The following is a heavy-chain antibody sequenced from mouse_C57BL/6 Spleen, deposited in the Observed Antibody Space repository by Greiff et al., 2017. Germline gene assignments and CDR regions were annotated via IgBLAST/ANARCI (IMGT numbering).Heavy chain of an antibody. J-gene: IGHJ4*01. CDR3: VRQATGAIDY. V-gene: IGHV1-42*01. Sequence: EVQLQESGPELVKPGASVKISCKASGYSFTGYYMNWVKQSPEKSLEWIGEINPSTGGTTYNQKFKAKATLTVDKSSSTAYMQLKSLTSEDSAVYYCVRQATGAIDYWGQGTSVTVSS. D-gene: IGHD3-2*02. CDR1: GYSFTGYY. CDR2: INPSTGGT.